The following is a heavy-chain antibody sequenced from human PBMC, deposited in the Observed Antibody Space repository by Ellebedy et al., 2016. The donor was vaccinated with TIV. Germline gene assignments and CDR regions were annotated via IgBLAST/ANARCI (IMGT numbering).Heavy chain of an antibody. CDR2: INAGNGNT. CDR3: AGGGNTAMVIDGFDP. CDR1: GYTFTSYA. V-gene: IGHV1-3*01. Sequence: ASVKVSCKASGYTFTSYAMHWVRQAPGQRLEWMGWINAGNGNTKYSQKFQGRVTITRDTSTSTAYMELSRLRSYDTAVYYCAGGGNTAMVIDGFDPWGQGTLVTVSS. D-gene: IGHD5-18*01. J-gene: IGHJ5*02.